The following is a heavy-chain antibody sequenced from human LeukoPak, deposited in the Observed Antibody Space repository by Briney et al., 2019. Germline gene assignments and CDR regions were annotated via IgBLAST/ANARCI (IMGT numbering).Heavy chain of an antibody. J-gene: IGHJ4*02. V-gene: IGHV3-20*04. Sequence: GGSLRLSCAASGFTFDDYGMSWVRQGPGKGLEWVSGINWNGGSTGYADSVTGRFTVSRDNAKNSLYLHMHGLRVEDTAFYYCARHTDIVVVPAALNYWGQGTLVTVSS. CDR3: ARHTDIVVVPAALNY. D-gene: IGHD2-2*01. CDR2: INWNGGST. CDR1: GFTFDDYG.